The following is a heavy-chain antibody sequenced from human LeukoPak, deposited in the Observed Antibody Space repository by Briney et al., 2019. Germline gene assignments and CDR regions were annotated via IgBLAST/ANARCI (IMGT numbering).Heavy chain of an antibody. V-gene: IGHV3-30-3*01. CDR3: ARDHYGGNSADWYFDL. CDR2: IQHDGSRT. J-gene: IGHJ2*01. Sequence: GGPLRLSCAASGFCFSTYTINGVRQAPGKGLERVAGIQHDGSRTYYADSVKGRFTISRDNSKNTLYLEMNSLTPEDTALYYCARDHYGGNSADWYFDLWGRGILVTVSS. CDR1: GFCFSTYT. D-gene: IGHD4-23*01.